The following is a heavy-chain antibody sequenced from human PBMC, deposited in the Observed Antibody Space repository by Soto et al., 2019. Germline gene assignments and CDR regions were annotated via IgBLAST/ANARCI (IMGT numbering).Heavy chain of an antibody. V-gene: IGHV1-46*03. J-gene: IGHJ6*03. Sequence: ASVKVSCKASGYTFTSYYMHWVRQAPGQGLEWMGIINPSGGSTSYAQKFQGRVTMTRDTSTSTVYMELSSLRSEDTAVYYCARAVAAKLYYSSYYMDVWGQGTTVTVSS. CDR3: ARAVAAKLYYSSYYMDV. D-gene: IGHD6-13*01. CDR2: INPSGGST. CDR1: GYTFTSYY.